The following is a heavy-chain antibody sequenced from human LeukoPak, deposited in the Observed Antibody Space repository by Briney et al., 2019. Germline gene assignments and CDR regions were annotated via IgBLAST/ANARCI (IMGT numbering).Heavy chain of an antibody. CDR3: ARVGVLLWFGELTGQRNAFDI. CDR1: GGSISSSSYY. Sequence: SETLSLTCTVSGGSISSSSYYWGWIRQPPGKGLEWIGSIYYSGSTYYNPSLKSRVTISVDTSKNQFSLKLSSVTAADTAVYYCARVGVLLWFGELTGQRNAFDIWGQGTMVTVSS. V-gene: IGHV4-39*07. D-gene: IGHD3-10*01. CDR2: IYYSGST. J-gene: IGHJ3*02.